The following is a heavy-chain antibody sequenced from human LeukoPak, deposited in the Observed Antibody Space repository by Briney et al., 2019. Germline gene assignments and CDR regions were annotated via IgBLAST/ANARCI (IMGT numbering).Heavy chain of an antibody. V-gene: IGHV1-69*13. Sequence: GASVKVSCKASGYTFTGYYMHWVRQAPGQGLEWMGGIIPIFGTANYAQKFQGRVTITADESTSTAYMELSSLRSEDTAVYYCARAQYSNYDAFDIWGQGALVTVSS. CDR1: GYTFTGYY. D-gene: IGHD2-15*01. CDR3: ARAQYSNYDAFDI. J-gene: IGHJ3*02. CDR2: IIPIFGTA.